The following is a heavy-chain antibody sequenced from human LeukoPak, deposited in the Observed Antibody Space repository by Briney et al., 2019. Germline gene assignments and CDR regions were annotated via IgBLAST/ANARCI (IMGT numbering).Heavy chain of an antibody. CDR1: GGTFSSYA. CDR3: AREKDASGGNHRGYSYGSQLYYYYYYMDV. D-gene: IGHD5-18*01. CDR2: IIPIFGTA. Sequence: TSVKVSCKASGGTFSSYAISWVRQAPGQGLEWMGGIIPIFGTANYAQKFQGRVTITADKSTSTAYMELSSLRSEDTAVYYCAREKDASGGNHRGYSYGSQLYYYYYYMDVWGKGTTVTVSS. V-gene: IGHV1-69*06. J-gene: IGHJ6*03.